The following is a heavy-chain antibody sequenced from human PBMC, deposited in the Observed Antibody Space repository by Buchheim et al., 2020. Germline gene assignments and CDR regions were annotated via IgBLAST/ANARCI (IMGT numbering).Heavy chain of an antibody. J-gene: IGHJ4*02. V-gene: IGHV4-30-4*01. CDR1: GGSISSGDYY. Sequence: QVQLQESGPGLVKPSQTLSLTCTVSGGSISSGDYYWSWIRQPPGKGLVWIGYIYYSGSTFYNPSLKSRVTISVNTSKNQFFLKLSSVTAADTAVYYCARVEVVGATWGGNIDYWGQGTL. CDR3: ARVEVVGATWGGNIDY. CDR2: IYYSGST. D-gene: IGHD1-26*01.